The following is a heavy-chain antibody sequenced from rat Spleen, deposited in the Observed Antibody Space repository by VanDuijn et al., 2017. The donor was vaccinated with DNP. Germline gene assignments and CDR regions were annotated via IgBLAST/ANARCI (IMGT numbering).Heavy chain of an antibody. D-gene: IGHD1-4*01. CDR3: ARHTGITDYFDY. Sequence: EVQLVESGGGLVQPGRSMKLSCAASGFTFSDYYMAWVRQAPTKGLEWVATIIYDGSRTYYRDSVKGRFTISRDNAKSTLYLQMNSLRSEDMATYYCARHTGITDYFDYWGQGVMVTVSS. CDR1: GFTFSDYY. V-gene: IGHV5-22*01. J-gene: IGHJ2*01. CDR2: IIYDGSRT.